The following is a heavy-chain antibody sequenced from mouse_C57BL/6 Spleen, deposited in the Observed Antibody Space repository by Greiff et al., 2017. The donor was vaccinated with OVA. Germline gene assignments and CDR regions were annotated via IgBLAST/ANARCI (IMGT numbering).Heavy chain of an antibody. CDR3: TRYPYDGYFSCFAY. D-gene: IGHD2-3*01. J-gene: IGHJ3*01. Sequence: QVQLQQSGAELVRPGASVTLSCKASGYTFTDYEMHWVKQTPVHGLEWIGAIDPETGGTAYNQKFKGKAILTADKSSSTAYMELRSLTSEDSAVYYCTRYPYDGYFSCFAYWGQGTLVTVSA. V-gene: IGHV1-15*01. CDR2: IDPETGGT. CDR1: GYTFTDYE.